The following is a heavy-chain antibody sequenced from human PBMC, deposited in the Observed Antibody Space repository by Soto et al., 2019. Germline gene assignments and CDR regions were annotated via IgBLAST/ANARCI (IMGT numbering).Heavy chain of an antibody. Sequence: GSIRLSCAASGFNFRRYGRTWVRQAPGKGLGWVSSIDNSGTITYYADSVKGRFTVSRDNSKSTLFLQMNSLRAEDTAIYFYAHIDDNSGLTNYWGQGTLVTVS. V-gene: IGHV3-23*05. CDR3: AHIDDNSGLTNY. J-gene: IGHJ4*02. CDR1: GFNFRRYG. D-gene: IGHD3-22*01. CDR2: IDNSGTIT.